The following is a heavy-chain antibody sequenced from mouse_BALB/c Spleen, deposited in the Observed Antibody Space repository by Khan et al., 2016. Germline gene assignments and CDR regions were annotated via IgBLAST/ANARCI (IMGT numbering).Heavy chain of an antibody. CDR1: GYSITSGYG. CDR3: ARTARIKY. Sequence: EVQLQESGPGLVKPSQSLSLTCTVSGYSITSGYGWNWIRQFPGNKLEWMGYISYSGSTNYNPSLKSRISITRDTSKNPFFLQLNSVTTEDQATYYCARTARIKYWGQGTTLTVSS. J-gene: IGHJ2*01. CDR2: ISYSGST. V-gene: IGHV3-2*02. D-gene: IGHD3-3*01.